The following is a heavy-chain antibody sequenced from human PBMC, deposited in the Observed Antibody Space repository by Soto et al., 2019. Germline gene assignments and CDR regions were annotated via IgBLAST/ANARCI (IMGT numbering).Heavy chain of an antibody. CDR3: AHRVIFGIVGAQFFAH. D-gene: IGHD2-21*01. Sequence: QITLKESGPTLVKPTQTLTLTCSFSGFSLTTSGASVAWMRQYPGKAPEWLALIFWDDDRRYSPSLRTRITITKDAPRTQVVLTMTNMDPVDTATYYCAHRVIFGIVGAQFFAHWGQGILVTVSS. V-gene: IGHV2-5*02. CDR1: GFSLTTSGAS. J-gene: IGHJ4*02. CDR2: IFWDDDR.